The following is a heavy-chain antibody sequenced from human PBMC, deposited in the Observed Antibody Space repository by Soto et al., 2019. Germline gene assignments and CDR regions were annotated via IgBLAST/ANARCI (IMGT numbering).Heavy chain of an antibody. D-gene: IGHD6-13*01. CDR2: ISAYNGNT. J-gene: IGHJ1*01. CDR3: ANLYSSSWYVGVSEYFQH. CDR1: GYTFTSYG. Sequence: ASVKVSCKASGYTFTSYGISWVRQSPGQGLEWMGWISAYNGNTNYAQKLQGRVTMTTDTSTSTAYMELRSLRAEDTAVYYCANLYSSSWYVGVSEYFQHWGQGTLVTVSS. V-gene: IGHV1-18*01.